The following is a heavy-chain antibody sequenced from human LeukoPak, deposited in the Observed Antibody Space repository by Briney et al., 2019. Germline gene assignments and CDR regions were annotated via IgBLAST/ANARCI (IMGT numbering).Heavy chain of an antibody. CDR2: VIPIFGAP. J-gene: IGHJ5*02. CDR3: ARDLRIASSGDWFDP. D-gene: IGHD6-19*01. Sequence: SVKVSCKASGGTFSSYAINWVRQAPGQGLEWMGGVIPIFGAPNYAHRFQVRLTITTDESTRTAYMNLTSLRSEDTAVYYCARDLRIASSGDWFDPWGQGTLVTVSS. V-gene: IGHV1-69*05. CDR1: GGTFSSYA.